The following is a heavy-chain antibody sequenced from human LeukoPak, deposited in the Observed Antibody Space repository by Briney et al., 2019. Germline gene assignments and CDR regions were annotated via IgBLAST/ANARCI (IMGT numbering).Heavy chain of an antibody. CDR2: VSSSSSTI. Sequence: GVSLRFSCAGGGFTFNGYSRDRLRQGPGKERKGGSCVSSSSSTITYAASVLGRFTISRDDANNSLSLQMNSLRAEDTAVYYCARDLPEPHWYSSGWSLDVWGQGTTVTVSS. V-gene: IGHV3-48*04. J-gene: IGHJ6*02. D-gene: IGHD6-19*01. CDR3: ARDLPEPHWYSSGWSLDV. CDR1: GFTFNGYS.